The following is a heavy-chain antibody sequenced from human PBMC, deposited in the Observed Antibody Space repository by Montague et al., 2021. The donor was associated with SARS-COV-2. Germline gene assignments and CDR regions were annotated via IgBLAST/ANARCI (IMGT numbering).Heavy chain of an antibody. CDR3: VRDTGSAQAGFDA. CDR2: TNYRSKWTS. CDR1: GDRVWSNTAA. Sequence: CVISGDRVWSNTAAWNWTRQSPSGGLEWLGRTNYRSKWTSDYATSVEGRISIDPDTSKNQFFLHLRSVTPEDTGVYYCVRDTGSAQAGFDAWGQGTLVTVSA. V-gene: IGHV6-1*01. J-gene: IGHJ4*02. D-gene: IGHD4-17*01.